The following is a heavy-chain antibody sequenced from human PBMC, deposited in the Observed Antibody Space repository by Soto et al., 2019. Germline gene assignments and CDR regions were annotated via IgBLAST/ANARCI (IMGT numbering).Heavy chain of an antibody. CDR1: GGSISSYY. CDR2: IYYSGST. J-gene: IGHJ6*03. CDR3: ARHRGCSGGSCYSLRPNYYYMDV. D-gene: IGHD2-15*01. V-gene: IGHV4-59*08. Sequence: SETLSLTCTVSGGSISSYYWSWIRQPPGKGLEWIGYIYYSGSTNYNPSLKSRVTISVDTSKNQFSLKLSSMTAADTAVYYCARHRGCSGGSCYSLRPNYYYMDVWGKGTTVTVSS.